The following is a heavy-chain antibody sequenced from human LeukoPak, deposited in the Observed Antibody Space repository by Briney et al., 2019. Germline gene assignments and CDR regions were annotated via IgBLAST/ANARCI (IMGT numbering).Heavy chain of an antibody. Sequence: SETLSLTCTVSGGSIGTYYWSWIRQPPGKGLEWIGYIYYSGSTQYNPSLESRVTISVDTSKNQFSLKLSSVTAADTAVYYCARDSRGQLVYWGQGTLVTVSS. J-gene: IGHJ4*02. D-gene: IGHD1-1*01. CDR1: GGSIGTYY. CDR3: ARDSRGQLVY. V-gene: IGHV4-59*12. CDR2: IYYSGST.